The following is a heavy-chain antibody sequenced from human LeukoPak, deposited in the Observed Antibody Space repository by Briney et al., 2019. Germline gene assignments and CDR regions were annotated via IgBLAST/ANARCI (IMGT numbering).Heavy chain of an antibody. CDR2: ISYNGGSA. CDR3: ARVGCNGGSCFNYFDY. J-gene: IGHJ4*02. D-gene: IGHD2-15*01. Sequence: GGSLRLSCAASGFTFSSYAMFWVRRAPGKGLEYVSAISYNGGSAYYANSVKGRFIISRDNSKNTLYLQMGSLRAEDMAVYYCARVGCNGGSCFNYFDYWGQGTLVTVSS. CDR1: GFTFSSYA. V-gene: IGHV3-64*01.